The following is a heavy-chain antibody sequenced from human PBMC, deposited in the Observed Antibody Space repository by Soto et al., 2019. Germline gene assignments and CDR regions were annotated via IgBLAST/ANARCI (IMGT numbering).Heavy chain of an antibody. CDR3: ARYQVLMFRGDTNYYYVMDV. J-gene: IGHJ6*02. V-gene: IGHV2-70*01. Sequence: SGPTLVNPTQTLTLTCTFSGFSLSTSGMCVSWIRQPPGKALEWLALIDWVDDKYYSTSLKTRLTISKDTSKNQVVLTMTNMDPVDTATYYCARYQVLMFRGDTNYYYVMDVWGQGTTVTVSS. D-gene: IGHD3-10*01. CDR1: GFSLSTSGMC. CDR2: IDWVDDK.